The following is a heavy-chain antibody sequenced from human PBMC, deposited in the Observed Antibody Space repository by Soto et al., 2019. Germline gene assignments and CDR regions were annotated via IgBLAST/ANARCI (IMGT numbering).Heavy chain of an antibody. V-gene: IGHV5-51*01. CDR3: ARQEYGDPFYYYGMDV. CDR1: GYSFTSYW. CDR2: IYPGDSDT. Sequence: GESLKISCKGSGYSFTSYWNGWVRQMPGKGLEWMGIIYPGDSDTRYSPSFQGQVTISADKSISTAYLQWSSLKASDTAMYYCARQEYGDPFYYYGMDVWGQGTTVTVSS. D-gene: IGHD4-17*01. J-gene: IGHJ6*02.